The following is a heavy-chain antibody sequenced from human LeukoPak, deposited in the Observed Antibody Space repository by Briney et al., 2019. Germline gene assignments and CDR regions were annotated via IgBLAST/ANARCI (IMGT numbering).Heavy chain of an antibody. CDR2: IYSGGST. CDR3: ARDVFTLGAFDI. J-gene: IGHJ3*02. D-gene: IGHD1-26*01. CDR1: GFTVSSNY. Sequence: GGSLRLSCAASGFTVSSNYMSWARQAPGKGLEWVSVIYSGGSTYYADSVKGRFTISRDNSKNTLYLQMNSLRAEDTAVYYCARDVFTLGAFDIWGQGTMVTVSS. V-gene: IGHV3-53*01.